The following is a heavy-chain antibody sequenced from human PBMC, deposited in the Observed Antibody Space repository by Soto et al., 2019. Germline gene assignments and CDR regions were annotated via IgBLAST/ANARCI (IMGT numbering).Heavy chain of an antibody. V-gene: IGHV4-38-2*01. J-gene: IGHJ4*02. CDR3: ARRGSMVREADY. CDR1: GYSISSGYY. CDR2: IYHSGST. Sequence: PSETLSLTCAVSGYSISSGYYWGWIRQPPGKGLEWIGSIYHSGSTYYNPSLKSRVTISVDTSKNQFSLKLSSVTAADTAVYYCARRGSMVREADYWGKGTLVTVS. D-gene: IGHD3-10*01.